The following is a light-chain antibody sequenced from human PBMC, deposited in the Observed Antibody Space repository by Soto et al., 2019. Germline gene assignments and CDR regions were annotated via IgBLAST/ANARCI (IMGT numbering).Light chain of an antibody. CDR3: CSYEGSGSFV. CDR1: SSDVGSYNL. J-gene: IGLJ1*01. V-gene: IGLV2-23*03. CDR2: EGS. Sequence: QSALTQPASVSGSPGQSITISCTGTSSDVGSYNLVSWYQQHPGKAPKLIIYEGSKRPSGVSNRFSGSKSGNTASLTISGLQAEDEADYFCCSYEGSGSFVFGPGTKVTVL.